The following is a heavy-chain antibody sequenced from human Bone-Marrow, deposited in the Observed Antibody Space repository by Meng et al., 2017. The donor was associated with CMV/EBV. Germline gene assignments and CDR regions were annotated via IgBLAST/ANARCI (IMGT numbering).Heavy chain of an antibody. CDR2: INHSGST. CDR1: GGSFSGYY. J-gene: IGHJ6*02. V-gene: IGHV4-34*01. Sequence: SETLSLTCAVYGGSFSGYYWSWIRQPPGKGLEWIGEINHSGSTNYNPSLKSRVTISVDTSKNQFSLKLSSVTAAGTAVYYCARGVRVYCSSTSCSYYYYGMDVWGQGTTVTVSS. D-gene: IGHD2-2*01. CDR3: ARGVRVYCSSTSCSYYYYGMDV.